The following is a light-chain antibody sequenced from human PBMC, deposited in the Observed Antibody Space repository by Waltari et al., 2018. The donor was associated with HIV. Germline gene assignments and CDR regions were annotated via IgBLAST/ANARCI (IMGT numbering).Light chain of an antibody. CDR2: GNS. Sequence: QSVLTQPPSVSGAPGQRVTISCPGSRSNIGAQYAVLWYQHVPGTAPKVLIYGNSDRPSGVPDRFSGSKSGTSASLVITGLQAEDEANYYCQSYDSSLSAWVFGGGTKLTVL. V-gene: IGLV1-40*01. J-gene: IGLJ3*02. CDR3: QSYDSSLSAWV. CDR1: RSNIGAQYA.